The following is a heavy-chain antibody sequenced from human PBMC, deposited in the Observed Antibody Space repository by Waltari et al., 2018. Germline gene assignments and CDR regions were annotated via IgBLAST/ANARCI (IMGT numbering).Heavy chain of an antibody. CDR1: GESVPKSYW. CDR2: SSGSGRT. D-gene: IGHD2-15*01. V-gene: IGHV4-4*02. Sequence: QVKLQESGPGLVKPSGTLSLTGAVSGESVPKSYWLSWVRQSPGRGLEWIDQSSGSGRTNYNPSLESLVTVSLDSSNNHFSLRVTSATAADTAVYFCARDRGRGLYLESWGQGTLVTVSP. CDR3: ARDRGRGLYLES. J-gene: IGHJ4*02.